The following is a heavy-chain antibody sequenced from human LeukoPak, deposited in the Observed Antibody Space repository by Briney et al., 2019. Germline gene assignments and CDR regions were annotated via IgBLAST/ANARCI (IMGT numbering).Heavy chain of an antibody. Sequence: SVKVSCKASGGTFSSYAISWVRQAPGQGLEWMGGIIPIFGTANYAQKFQGRVTITADESTSTAYMELSSLRSEDAAVYYCASLYSGYPDYWGQGTLVTVSS. D-gene: IGHD3-22*01. V-gene: IGHV1-69*01. CDR3: ASLYSGYPDY. CDR2: IIPIFGTA. CDR1: GGTFSSYA. J-gene: IGHJ4*02.